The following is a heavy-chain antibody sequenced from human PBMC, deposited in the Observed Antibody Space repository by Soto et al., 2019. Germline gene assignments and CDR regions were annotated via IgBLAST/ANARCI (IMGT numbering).Heavy chain of an antibody. CDR3: ARENSAIAVATTFYY. CDR1: GGAISRYY. Sequence: PSETLSLTCTVSGGAISRYYWSWIRQPAGKGLEWIGRIYTSGSTNYNPSLKSRVTMPVDTSKNQFSLKLSYVTAADTAVYYCARENSAIAVATTFYYRGQRNLVTISS. V-gene: IGHV4-4*07. J-gene: IGHJ4*02. CDR2: IYTSGST. D-gene: IGHD6-19*01.